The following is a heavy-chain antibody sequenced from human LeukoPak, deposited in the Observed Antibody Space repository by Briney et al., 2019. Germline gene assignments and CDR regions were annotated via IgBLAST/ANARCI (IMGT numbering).Heavy chain of an antibody. D-gene: IGHD3-16*02. Sequence: NPSETLSPTCNVSGGSINTKTYYWGWIRQPPGKGLEWIASIYYSGSTYYNPSLKSRVSISIDTSKNQFSLKLSSVTAADTAMYYCSRDHRYAFDIWGQGTVVTVSS. CDR2: IYYSGST. CDR3: SRDHRYAFDI. CDR1: GGSINTKTYY. J-gene: IGHJ3*02. V-gene: IGHV4-39*07.